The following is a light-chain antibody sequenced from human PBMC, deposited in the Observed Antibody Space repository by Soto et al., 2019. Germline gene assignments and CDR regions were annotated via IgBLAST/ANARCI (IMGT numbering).Light chain of an antibody. Sequence: DIQITQSPPTLSASGGDRVTITCRASQRSNSLLAWYQQRPWKAPNLLIYDVSSLESGVPSRFSGSGSGTEFTLTISSLQPDDFATYYCQQYTNYPWTFGQGTKVEIK. CDR1: QRSNSL. CDR3: QQYTNYPWT. J-gene: IGKJ1*01. CDR2: DVS. V-gene: IGKV1-5*01.